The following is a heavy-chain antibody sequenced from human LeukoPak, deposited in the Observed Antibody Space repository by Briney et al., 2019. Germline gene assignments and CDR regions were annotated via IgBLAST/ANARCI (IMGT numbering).Heavy chain of an antibody. D-gene: IGHD3-10*02. J-gene: IGHJ6*04. CDR1: GFTFSNYE. Sequence: PGGSLRLSCAASGFTFSNYEMNWVRQAPGKGLEWVSYIRSSGSTIYYADSVKGRFTISRDNAKNSLYLQMNSLRAEDTAVYYCAELGITMIGGVWGKGTTVTISS. V-gene: IGHV3-48*03. CDR2: IRSSGSTI. CDR3: AELGITMIGGV.